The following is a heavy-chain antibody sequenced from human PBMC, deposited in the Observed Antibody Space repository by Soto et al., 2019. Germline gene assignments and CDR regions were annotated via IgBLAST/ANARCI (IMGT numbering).Heavy chain of an antibody. D-gene: IGHD2-2*01. CDR2: IGGSGGST. V-gene: IGHV3-23*01. J-gene: IGHJ4*02. CDR1: GFTFSSYA. Sequence: EVQLLESGGGLVQPGGSLRLSCAASGFTFSSYAMSWVRQAPGKGLEWVSAIGGSGGSTYYADSVKGRFTISRDHSKNTLYLHKNSLRAEDTAVYYCAKARIVVVPAAMLSYWGQVTLVTVS. CDR3: AKARIVVVPAAMLSY.